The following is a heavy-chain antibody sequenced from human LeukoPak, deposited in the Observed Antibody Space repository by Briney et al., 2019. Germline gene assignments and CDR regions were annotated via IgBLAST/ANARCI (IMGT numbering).Heavy chain of an antibody. J-gene: IGHJ3*01. Sequence: GGSPRLSCAASGFTFSSYAMSWVRQAPGKGLEWVSAISGSGGSTYYADSVKGRFTISRDNSKNTLYLQMNSLRAEDTAVYYCAKGKVNDDGALDAWGQGTLVTVSS. V-gene: IGHV3-23*01. CDR1: GFTFSSYA. CDR3: AKGKVNDDGALDA. D-gene: IGHD2-21*01. CDR2: ISGSGGST.